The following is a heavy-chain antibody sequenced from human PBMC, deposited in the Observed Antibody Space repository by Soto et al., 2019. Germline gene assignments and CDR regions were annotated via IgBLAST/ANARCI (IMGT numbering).Heavy chain of an antibody. D-gene: IGHD1-1*01. CDR1: GFSLSTYGEG. CDR2: IYWDDDK. J-gene: IGHJ4*02. CDR3: AHRTVETGTTDF. Sequence: QITLKESGPTLVKPTQTLTLTCTFSGFSLSTYGEGVGWIRQPPGKALEWLALIYWDDDKRFSPSLKNRLTITRDTSKNEVVLTMTDVDPVDTATYYCAHRTVETGTTDFWDQGTLVTVSS. V-gene: IGHV2-5*02.